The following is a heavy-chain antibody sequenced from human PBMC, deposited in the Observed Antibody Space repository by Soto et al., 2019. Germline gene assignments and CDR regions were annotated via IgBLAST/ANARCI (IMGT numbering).Heavy chain of an antibody. D-gene: IGHD3-22*01. J-gene: IGHJ3*02. CDR2: IWYDGSNK. CDR3: ARDKGHYDSSGYRRAFDI. V-gene: IGHV3-33*01. Sequence: GGSLRLSCAASGFTFSSYGMHWVRQAPGKGLEWVAVIWYDGSNKYYADSVKGRFTISRDNSKNTLYLQMNSLRAEDTAVYYCARDKGHYDSSGYRRAFDIWGQGTMVTVS. CDR1: GFTFSSYG.